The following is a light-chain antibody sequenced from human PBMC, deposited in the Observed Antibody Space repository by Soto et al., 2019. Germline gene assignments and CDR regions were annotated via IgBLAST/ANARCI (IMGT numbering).Light chain of an antibody. CDR3: QQYQYPPRWT. CDR1: QSVLYSSDNKPY. CDR2: WAS. Sequence: DIVMTQSPDSLAVYLGERATINCKSSQSVLYSSDNKPYLAWYQHKPGQPPKLLISWASIRGFGVPDRFNGSGSGTDFTLTISSLQAEDVAVYYCQQYQYPPRWTFGQGTKVEIK. J-gene: IGKJ1*01. V-gene: IGKV4-1*01.